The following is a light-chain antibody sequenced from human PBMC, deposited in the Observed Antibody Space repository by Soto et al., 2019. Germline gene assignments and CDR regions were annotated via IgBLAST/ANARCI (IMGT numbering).Light chain of an antibody. Sequence: GDSVTITCRASQNIRNWLALYQQKPGKAPNPLIYDASSLKSGVPARFSGSGSGTEFTLTISSLQSEDVAAYFCQKYNDWPRKFGQGTKVDIK. V-gene: IGKV1-5*01. CDR1: QNIRNW. J-gene: IGKJ1*01. CDR2: DAS. CDR3: QKYNDWPRK.